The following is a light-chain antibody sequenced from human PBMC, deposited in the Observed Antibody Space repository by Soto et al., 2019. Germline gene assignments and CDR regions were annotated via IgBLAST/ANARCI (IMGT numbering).Light chain of an antibody. CDR2: DVT. J-gene: IGLJ2*01. Sequence: QSVLTQPPSASGSPGQSVTISCTGASSDVGGYNFVSWYQQHPGKAPKLMIYDVTKRPSGVPERFCGSKSGNTASLTDSGLQADDEADYYCSSYAGSSVPVAFGGGTNLNVL. V-gene: IGLV2-8*01. CDR1: SSDVGGYNF. CDR3: SSYAGSSVPVA.